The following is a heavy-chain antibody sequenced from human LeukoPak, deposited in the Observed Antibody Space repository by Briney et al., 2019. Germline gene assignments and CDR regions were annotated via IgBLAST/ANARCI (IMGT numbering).Heavy chain of an antibody. CDR1: GYTFTGYY. CDR2: INPNSGGT. D-gene: IGHD3-3*01. J-gene: IGHJ4*02. CDR3: ARELVPHYDFWSGSNDY. Sequence: GASVKVSCKASGYTFTGYYMHWVRQAPGQGLEWMGWINPNSGGTNYAQKFQGRVTMTRDTSISTAYMELSRLRSDDTAVYYCARELVPHYDFWSGSNDYWGQGTLVTVSS. V-gene: IGHV1-2*02.